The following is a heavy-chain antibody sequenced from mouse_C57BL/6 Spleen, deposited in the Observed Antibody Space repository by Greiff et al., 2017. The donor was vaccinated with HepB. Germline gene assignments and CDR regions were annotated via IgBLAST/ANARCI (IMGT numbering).Heavy chain of an antibody. J-gene: IGHJ2*01. Sequence: VQLKESGPGLVKPSQSLSLTCSVTGYSITSGYYWNWIRQFPGNKLEWMGYISYDGSNNYNPSLKNRISITRDTSKNQFFLKLNSVTTEDTATYYCASSTGTRYFDYWGQGTTLTVSS. CDR1: GYSITSGYY. D-gene: IGHD4-1*02. CDR3: ASSTGTRYFDY. CDR2: ISYDGSN. V-gene: IGHV3-6*01.